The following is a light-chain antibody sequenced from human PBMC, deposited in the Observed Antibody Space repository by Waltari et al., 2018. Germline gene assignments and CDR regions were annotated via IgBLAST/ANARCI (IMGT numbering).Light chain of an antibody. V-gene: IGLV3-21*02. CDR1: DIGDKR. CDR2: DDT. J-gene: IGLJ2*01. Sequence: SYVLTQPPSVSVAPGQTARITCGGSDIGDKRVHWYQHKTCPAPLLVVYDDTDRPSGIPGRISGSNSGYTATLSITRVEAGDEADYYCQVWDSDGDYVVFGGGTKLIVL. CDR3: QVWDSDGDYVV.